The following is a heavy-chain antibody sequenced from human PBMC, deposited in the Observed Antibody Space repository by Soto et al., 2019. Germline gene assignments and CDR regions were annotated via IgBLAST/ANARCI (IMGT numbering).Heavy chain of an antibody. V-gene: IGHV5-51*01. CDR3: ARQYSSSSWGDYIYFDY. D-gene: IGHD6-6*01. J-gene: IGHJ4*02. Sequence: GESLKISCKGSGYSFTSYWIGWVRQMPGKGLEWMGIIYPGDSDTRYSPSFQGQVTISADKSISTAYLQWSSLKASDTAMYYCARQYSSSSWGDYIYFDYWGQGTLVTVSS. CDR1: GYSFTSYW. CDR2: IYPGDSDT.